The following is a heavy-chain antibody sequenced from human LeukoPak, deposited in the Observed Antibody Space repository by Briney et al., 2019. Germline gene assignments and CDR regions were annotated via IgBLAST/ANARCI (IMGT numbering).Heavy chain of an antibody. CDR2: IYSGGCT. J-gene: IGHJ4*02. Sequence: PGGSLRLSCAASGFTVSSNYMSWVRQAPGKGLEWVSVIYSGGCTYYADSVKGRFTISRDNSKNTLYLQMNSLRAEDTAVYYCAKGGSDFWSGYYTSDYWGQGTLVTVSS. CDR3: AKGGSDFWSGYYTSDY. D-gene: IGHD3-3*01. CDR1: GFTVSSNY. V-gene: IGHV3-53*01.